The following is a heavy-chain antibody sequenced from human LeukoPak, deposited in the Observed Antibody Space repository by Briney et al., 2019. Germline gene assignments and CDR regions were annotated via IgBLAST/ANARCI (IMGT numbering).Heavy chain of an antibody. CDR2: IYTSGST. CDR3: ARDVLGVTTVRVGWFDP. J-gene: IGHJ5*02. D-gene: IGHD4-11*01. V-gene: IGHV4-61*02. CDR1: GGSISSGSYY. Sequence: SQTLSLTCTVSGGSISSGSYYWSWIRQPAGKGLEWIGRIYTSGSTNYNPSLKSRVTISVDTSKNQFSLKLSSVTAADTAVCYCARDVLGVTTVRVGWFDPWGQGTLVTVSS.